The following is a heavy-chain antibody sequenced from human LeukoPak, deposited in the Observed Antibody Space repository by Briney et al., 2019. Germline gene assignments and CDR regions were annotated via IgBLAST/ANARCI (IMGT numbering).Heavy chain of an antibody. Sequence: SETLSLTCTVSGGFFSNYFRGWVRQPPGKGLEWIAYIHSSGSTTYNPSLMSRGTLVADVSRNQFSLKLSSVTAADTAVYYCARLEMGNDYGDYVVDYWGQGTLVTVSS. CDR2: IHSSGST. CDR3: ARLEMGNDYGDYVVDY. CDR1: GGFFSNYF. D-gene: IGHD4-17*01. V-gene: IGHV4-4*08. J-gene: IGHJ4*02.